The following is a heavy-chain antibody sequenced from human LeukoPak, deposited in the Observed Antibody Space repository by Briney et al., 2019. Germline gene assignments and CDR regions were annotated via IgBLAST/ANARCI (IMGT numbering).Heavy chain of an antibody. J-gene: IGHJ4*02. Sequence: SETLSLTCTVSGGSISSGSYYWSWIRQPAGKGLEWIGRIYTSGSTNYNPSLKSRVTISVDTSKNQFSLKLSSVTAADTAVYYCARSPGARSPYYFDYWGQGTLVTVSS. CDR1: GGSISSGSYY. D-gene: IGHD6-6*01. V-gene: IGHV4-61*02. CDR2: IYTSGST. CDR3: ARSPGARSPYYFDY.